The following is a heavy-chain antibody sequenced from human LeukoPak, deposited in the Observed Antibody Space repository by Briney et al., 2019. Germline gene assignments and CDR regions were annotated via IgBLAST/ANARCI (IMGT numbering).Heavy chain of an antibody. D-gene: IGHD3-9*01. CDR3: ARDIRILTGYYYGMDV. CDR1: GFTVSSNY. CDR2: IYSGGST. J-gene: IGHJ6*02. V-gene: IGHV3-66*01. Sequence: GGSLRLSCAASGFTVSSNYMSWVRQAPGKGLEWVSVIYSGGSTYYADSVKGRFTISRDNSKNTLYLQMNSLRAEDTAVYYCARDIRILTGYYYGMDVWGQGTTVTVSS.